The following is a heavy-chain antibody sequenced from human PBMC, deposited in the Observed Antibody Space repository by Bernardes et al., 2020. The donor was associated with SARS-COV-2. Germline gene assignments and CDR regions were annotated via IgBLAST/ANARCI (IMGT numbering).Heavy chain of an antibody. CDR2: ISSSSSTI. Sequence: GGSLRLSCAASGFTFSSYSMNWVRQAPGKGLEWVSYISSSSSTIYYADSAKGRFTISRDNAKNSLYLQMNSLRAEDTAVYYCARVGAGTTSEWGQGTLVTVSS. CDR1: GFTFSSYS. V-gene: IGHV3-48*01. D-gene: IGHD1-7*01. CDR3: ARVGAGTTSE. J-gene: IGHJ4*02.